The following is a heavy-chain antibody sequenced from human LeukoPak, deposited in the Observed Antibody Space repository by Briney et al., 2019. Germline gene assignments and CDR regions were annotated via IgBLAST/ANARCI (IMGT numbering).Heavy chain of an antibody. V-gene: IGHV3-21*01. Sequence: GGSLRLSCAASGFTFSSYSMNWVRQAPGKGLEWVSSISRSSSYIYYADSVKGRFTISRDNAKNSLYLQMNSLRAEDTAVYYCARVPTMTTGSYYFDYWGQGTLVTVSS. CDR1: GFTFSSYS. D-gene: IGHD4-11*01. CDR3: ARVPTMTTGSYYFDY. J-gene: IGHJ4*02. CDR2: ISRSSSYI.